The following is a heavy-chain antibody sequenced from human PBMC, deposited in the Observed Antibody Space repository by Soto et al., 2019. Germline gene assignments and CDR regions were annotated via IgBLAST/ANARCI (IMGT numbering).Heavy chain of an antibody. V-gene: IGHV3-73*01. J-gene: IGHJ4*02. CDR3: TRQGTCPGGSSTSCYTYYFDY. Sequence: HPGGSLRLSCAASGFTFSGSAMHWVRQASGKGLEWVGRIRSKANSYATAYAASVKGRFTISRDDSKNTAYLQMNSLKTEDTAVYYCTRQGTCPGGSSTSCYTYYFDYWGQGTLVTVSS. CDR1: GFTFSGSA. CDR2: IRSKANSYAT. D-gene: IGHD2-2*01.